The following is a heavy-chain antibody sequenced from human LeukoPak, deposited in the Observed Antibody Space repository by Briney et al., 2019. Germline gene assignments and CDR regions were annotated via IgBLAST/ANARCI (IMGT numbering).Heavy chain of an antibody. CDR2: INWNGGST. Sequence: PGGSLRLSCAASGFTFDDYGMSWVRQAPGKGLEWVSGINWNGGSTGYADSVKGRFTISRDNAKNSLYLQMNSLRAEDTALYYCARHSGSGSYPYYYYYYMDVWGKGNLVTVSS. CDR3: ARHSGSGSYPYYYYYYMDV. V-gene: IGHV3-20*04. D-gene: IGHD3-10*01. CDR1: GFTFDDYG. J-gene: IGHJ6*03.